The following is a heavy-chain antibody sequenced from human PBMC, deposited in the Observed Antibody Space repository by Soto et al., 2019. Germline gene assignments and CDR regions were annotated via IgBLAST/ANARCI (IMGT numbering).Heavy chain of an antibody. CDR3: ARDGYYYDSSGYYSHFNYYYYYGMDV. J-gene: IGHJ6*02. CDR1: GYTFTSYG. CDR2: ISAYNGNT. Sequence: ASVKVSCMASGYTFTSYGISWVRQAPGQGLEWMGWISAYNGNTNYAQKLQGRVTMTTDTSTSTAYMELRSLRSDDTAVYYCARDGYYYDSSGYYSHFNYYYYYGMDVWGQGTTVTVSS. V-gene: IGHV1-18*01. D-gene: IGHD3-22*01.